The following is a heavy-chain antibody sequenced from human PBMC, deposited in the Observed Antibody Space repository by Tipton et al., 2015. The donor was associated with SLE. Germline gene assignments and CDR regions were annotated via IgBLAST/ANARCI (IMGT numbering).Heavy chain of an antibody. V-gene: IGHV4-4*02. Sequence: TLSLTCSASDGSISSSNWWSWVRQPPGKGLEWIGEISDSGSTNYNPSLKSRVTISVDTSKNQFSLKLSSVTAADTAVYYCARRRFWYFDLWGRGTLVTVSS. CDR2: ISDSGST. CDR1: DGSISSSNW. J-gene: IGHJ2*01. CDR3: ARRRFWYFDL.